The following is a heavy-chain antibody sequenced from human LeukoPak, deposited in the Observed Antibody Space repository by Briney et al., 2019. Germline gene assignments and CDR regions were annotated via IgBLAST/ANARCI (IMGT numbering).Heavy chain of an antibody. CDR1: GFSFDDYG. CDR2: INWNGGST. CDR3: ARVAEWDLRNRELDY. J-gene: IGHJ4*02. V-gene: IGHV3-20*04. D-gene: IGHD1-14*01. Sequence: PGGSLRLSCAASGFSFDDYGMSWVRQAPGKGLEWVSGINWNGGSTGYADSVKGRFSISRDNAKNSLYLQMNSLRAEDTALYYCARVAEWDLRNRELDYWGQGTLVTVSS.